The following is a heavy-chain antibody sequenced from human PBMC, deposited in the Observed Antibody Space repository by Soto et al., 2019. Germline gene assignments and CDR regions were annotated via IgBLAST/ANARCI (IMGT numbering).Heavy chain of an antibody. Sequence: EGSLRLSCAASGFTFISYSMNWVRQAPGKGLEWVSSISSSSSYIYYADSVKGRFTISRDNAKNSLYLQMNGLGAEDTAVYYCARGGFLDIVVVPAAISEYYFDYWGQGTLVTVSS. CDR3: ARGGFLDIVVVPAAISEYYFDY. D-gene: IGHD2-2*01. CDR1: GFTFISYS. V-gene: IGHV3-21*01. J-gene: IGHJ4*02. CDR2: ISSSSSYI.